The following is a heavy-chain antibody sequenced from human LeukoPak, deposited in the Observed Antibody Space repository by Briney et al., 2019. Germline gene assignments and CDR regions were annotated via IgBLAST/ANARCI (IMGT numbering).Heavy chain of an antibody. J-gene: IGHJ4*02. CDR1: GFAFSTYW. CDR3: ARDPSRGYNYGYGDC. D-gene: IGHD5-18*01. CDR2: ISQDRSEK. V-gene: IGHV3-7*01. Sequence: GGSLRLSCAASGFAFSTYWMSRVRQAPGKGLEWVAHISQDRSEKYYVDSVKGRFTIARDNAKNSLYLQMNSLRAEDTAVYYCARDPSRGYNYGYGDCWDQGTLVIVSS.